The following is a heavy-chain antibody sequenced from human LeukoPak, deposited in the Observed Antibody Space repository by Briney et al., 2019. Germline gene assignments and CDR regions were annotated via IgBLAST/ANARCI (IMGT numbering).Heavy chain of an antibody. V-gene: IGHV3-21*01. J-gene: IGHJ4*02. CDR3: ASIAVAGKGVY. Sequence: GGTLRLSCGASDFTFSTYGITWVRQAPGKGLEWVSGMSDSGTNTYYADSVKGRFTISRDNAKNSLYLQMNSLRAEDTAVYYCASIAVAGKGVYWGQGTLVTVSS. CDR2: MSDSGTNT. CDR1: DFTFSTYG. D-gene: IGHD6-19*01.